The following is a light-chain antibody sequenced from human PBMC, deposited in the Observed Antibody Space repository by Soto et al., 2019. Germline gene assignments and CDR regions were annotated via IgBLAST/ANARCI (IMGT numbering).Light chain of an antibody. Sequence: IVLTHSPGTLSLSPGDRATLSFRAIQSVSSNFLAWYQEKPGQAPRLLIYGASNRATGIPDRFSGSGSGTDFTLTISRLEPEDFAVYYCRQYGRSLGFALGGGTKVDIK. CDR2: GAS. J-gene: IGKJ4*01. CDR3: RQYGRSLGFA. CDR1: QSVSSNF. V-gene: IGKV3-20*01.